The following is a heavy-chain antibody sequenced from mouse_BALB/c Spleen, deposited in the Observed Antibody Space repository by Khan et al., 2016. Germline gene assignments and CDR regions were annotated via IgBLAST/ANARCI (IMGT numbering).Heavy chain of an antibody. Sequence: QVQLKESGPGLVAPSQSLSITCTVSGFSLTDFGVSWIRQPPGKGLEWLGIIWGGGNTYYNSALKSRLTISNDISKSQVFLKMNSQQTDDTARYYGAKGVQSRYFYALDYWGQGTSVTVSS. CDR1: GFSLTDFG. CDR3: AKGVQSRYFYALDY. J-gene: IGHJ4*01. V-gene: IGHV2-6-5*01. CDR2: IWGGGNT. D-gene: IGHD2-14*01.